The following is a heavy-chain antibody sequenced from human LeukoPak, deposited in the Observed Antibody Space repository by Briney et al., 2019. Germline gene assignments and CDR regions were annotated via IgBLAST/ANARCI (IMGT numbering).Heavy chain of an antibody. V-gene: IGHV4-34*01. D-gene: IGHD2-2*01. CDR2: INHSGGT. CDR3: ARDRGQLEIDP. Sequence: SETLSLTCAVYGGSFSGYYWSWIRQPPGKGLEWIGEINHSGGTNYNPSLKSRVTISVDTSKNQFSLKLSSVTAADTAVYYCARDRGQLEIDPWGQGTLVTVSS. J-gene: IGHJ5*02. CDR1: GGSFSGYY.